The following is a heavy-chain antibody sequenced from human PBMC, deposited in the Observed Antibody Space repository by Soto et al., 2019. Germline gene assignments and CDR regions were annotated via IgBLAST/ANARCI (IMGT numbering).Heavy chain of an antibody. J-gene: IGHJ6*02. CDR3: ARHLSYYYGMDV. CDR2: IYYSGST. CDR1: GGSISSSSYY. Sequence: SETHSLTCTVSGGSISSSSYYWGWIRQPPGKGLEWIGSIYYSGSTYYNPSLKSRVTISVDTSKNQFSLKLSSVTAADTAVYYCARHLSYYYGMDVWGQGTTVTVSS. V-gene: IGHV4-39*01.